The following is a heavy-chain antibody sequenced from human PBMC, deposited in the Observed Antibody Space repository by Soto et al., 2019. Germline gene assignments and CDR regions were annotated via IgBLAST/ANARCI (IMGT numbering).Heavy chain of an antibody. CDR3: ARDPLISGSGWDH. CDR1: GFTFGDYY. J-gene: IGHJ4*02. Sequence: RLSCGVSGFTFGDYYMAWIRQAPGKGLEWISYISSSGGTIYYSDSVKGRFTISRDNAKNSLYLQMNSLRAEDTAVYYCARDPLISGSGWDHWGQGTLVTVSS. CDR2: ISSSGGTI. V-gene: IGHV3-11*01. D-gene: IGHD6-19*01.